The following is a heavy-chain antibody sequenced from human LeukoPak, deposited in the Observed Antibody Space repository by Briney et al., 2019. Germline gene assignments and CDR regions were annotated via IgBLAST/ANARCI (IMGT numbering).Heavy chain of an antibody. Sequence: EASVKVSCKASGYTFTSYYMHWVRQAPGQGLEWMGIINPSGGSTSYAQKFQGRVTMTRDTSKNQFSLKLSSVTAADTAVYYCARYQLRVRYFDWSSNWFDPWGQGTLVTVSS. J-gene: IGHJ5*02. V-gene: IGHV1-46*01. CDR3: ARYQLRVRYFDWSSNWFDP. CDR2: INPSGGST. D-gene: IGHD3-9*01. CDR1: GYTFTSYY.